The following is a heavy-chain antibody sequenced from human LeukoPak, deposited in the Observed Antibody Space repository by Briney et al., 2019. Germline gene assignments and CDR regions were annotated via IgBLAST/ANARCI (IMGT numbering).Heavy chain of an antibody. CDR3: ARGAYGSGSYGDNWFGP. D-gene: IGHD3-10*01. CDR2: IYSGGST. J-gene: IGHJ5*02. CDR1: GLTVSSNY. V-gene: IGHV3-66*01. Sequence: GGSLRLSCAASGLTVSSNYMNWVRQAPGKGLEWVSVIYSGGSTYYADSVKGRFTISRDNSKNTLYLQMNSLRAEDTAVYYCARGAYGSGSYGDNWFGPWGQGTLVTVSS.